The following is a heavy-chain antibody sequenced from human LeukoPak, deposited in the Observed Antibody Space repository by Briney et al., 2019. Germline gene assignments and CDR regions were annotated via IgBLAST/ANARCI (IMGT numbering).Heavy chain of an antibody. CDR3: TTHLPCHL. J-gene: IGHJ4*02. D-gene: IGHD5/OR15-5a*01. Sequence: RGSLRDSRAASGFSFTNAWMSWVRQAPGKGLEWVGRIKSKTDGGTTDYAAPVKGRFTISRDDSKNTLFLQMNSLKTEDTAVYQCTTHLPCHLWGRGTPVTVSS. CDR1: GFSFTNAW. CDR2: IKSKTDGGTT. V-gene: IGHV3-15*01.